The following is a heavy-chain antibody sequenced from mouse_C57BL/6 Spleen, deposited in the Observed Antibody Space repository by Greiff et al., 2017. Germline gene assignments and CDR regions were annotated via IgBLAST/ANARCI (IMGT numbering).Heavy chain of an antibody. D-gene: IGHD2-3*01. J-gene: IGHJ2*01. CDR2: IDPEDGET. CDR3: ARSPDGYPYYFDC. CDR1: GFNIKDYY. Sequence: VQLQQSGAELVKPGASVKLSCTASGFNIKDYYMHWVKQRTEQGLEWIGRIDPEDGETKYAPKFPGKATITADTSSNTAYLQLSSLTSEDTAVYYCARSPDGYPYYFDCWGQGTTLTVSS. V-gene: IGHV14-2*01.